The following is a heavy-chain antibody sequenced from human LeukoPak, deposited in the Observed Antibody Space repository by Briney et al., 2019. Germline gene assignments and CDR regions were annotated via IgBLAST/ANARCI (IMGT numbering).Heavy chain of an antibody. V-gene: IGHV4-4*07. J-gene: IGHJ4*02. Sequence: SETLSLTCTVSGASIGNYYWSWIRQPAGKGREWIGRTHTSGSADYNPSLKSRVTMSVDTSKNQFSLKLSSVTAADTAVYYCARGRWKTGMDSPYYFDFWGQGTLVTVSS. CDR3: ARGRWKTGMDSPYYFDF. D-gene: IGHD2-2*03. CDR1: GASIGNYY. CDR2: THTSGSA.